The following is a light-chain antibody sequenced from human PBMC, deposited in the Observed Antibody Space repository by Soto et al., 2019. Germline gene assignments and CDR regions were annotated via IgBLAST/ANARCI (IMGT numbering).Light chain of an antibody. CDR1: QSVRSS. V-gene: IGKV3-11*01. J-gene: IGKJ4*01. CDR2: DAS. Sequence: EFVLTQSPATLSLSPGERATLSCRASQSVRSSLAWYQQKPGQAPRLLIYDASNRATGIPARFSGSGSGTDFTLTISSLEHEDFAVYYCQQRSSWLLTFGGGTKVEIK. CDR3: QQRSSWLLT.